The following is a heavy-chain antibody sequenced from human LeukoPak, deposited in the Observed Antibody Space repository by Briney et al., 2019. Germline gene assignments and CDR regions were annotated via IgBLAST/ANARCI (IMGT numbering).Heavy chain of an antibody. J-gene: IGHJ4*02. CDR3: ARAPRTYYYGSGEIDY. D-gene: IGHD3-10*01. CDR1: GYTFTSYG. CDR2: ISAYNGNT. V-gene: IGHV1-18*01. Sequence: ASVKVSCKASGYTFTSYGISWVRQAPGQGLEWMGWISAYNGNTNYAQKFQGRVTMTRNTSISTAYMELSSLRSEDTAVYYCARAPRTYYYGSGEIDYWGQGTLVTVSS.